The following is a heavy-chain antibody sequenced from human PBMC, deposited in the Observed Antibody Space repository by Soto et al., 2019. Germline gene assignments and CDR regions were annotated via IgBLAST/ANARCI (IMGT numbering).Heavy chain of an antibody. J-gene: IGHJ4*02. V-gene: IGHV4-39*01. CDR3: TRQEGGAAADRPFDY. Sequence: SDTLSLTCTVSGGSISSYYWGWIRQAPGKGLGWIASIYYSGRTHNNPALKSRVTMSVDTYTTHFSLKRNAGAAANTVVYYFTRQEGGAAADRPFDYWGQGTLFTVS. CDR1: GGSISSYY. CDR2: IYYSGRT. D-gene: IGHD6-13*01.